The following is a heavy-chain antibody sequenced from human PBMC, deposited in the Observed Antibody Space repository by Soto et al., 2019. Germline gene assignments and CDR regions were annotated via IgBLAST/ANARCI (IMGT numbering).Heavy chain of an antibody. D-gene: IGHD3-10*01. CDR3: ARDPMMTLNPGFLDY. CDR1: GGTFSSYA. CDR2: IIPIFGTA. J-gene: IGHJ4*02. Sequence: ASVKVSCKASGGTFSSYAISWVRQAPGQGLEWMGGIIPIFGTANYAQKFQGRVTITADESTSTAYMELSSLRSEDTAVYYCARDPMMTLNPGFLDYWGQGTLVTVSS. V-gene: IGHV1-69*13.